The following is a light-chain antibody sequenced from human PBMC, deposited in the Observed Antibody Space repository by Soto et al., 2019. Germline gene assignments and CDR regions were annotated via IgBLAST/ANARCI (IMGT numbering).Light chain of an antibody. Sequence: QSALTQPASVSGSPGQSITISCTGTSSGVGGYNYVSWYQQHPGKAPKLMIYEVNNRPSGISNRFSGSKSGNTASLTISALQAEDEADYYCNSYTSSTTYVFGTGTKAPS. CDR1: SSGVGGYNY. CDR2: EVN. V-gene: IGLV2-14*01. CDR3: NSYTSSTTYV. J-gene: IGLJ1*01.